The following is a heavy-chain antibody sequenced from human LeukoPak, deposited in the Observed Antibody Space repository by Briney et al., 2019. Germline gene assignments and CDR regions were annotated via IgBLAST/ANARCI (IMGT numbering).Heavy chain of an antibody. D-gene: IGHD3-22*01. CDR1: GFTFDDYA. CDR2: ISWNSGSI. J-gene: IGHJ4*02. Sequence: GRSLRLSCAASGFTFDDYAMHWVRQAPGKGLEWVSGISWNSGSIGYADSVKGRFTISRDNAKNSLYLQMNSLRAEDTAVYYCARGLREYYYDSSGYQSDYWGQGTLVTVSS. CDR3: ARGLREYYYDSSGYQSDY. V-gene: IGHV3-9*01.